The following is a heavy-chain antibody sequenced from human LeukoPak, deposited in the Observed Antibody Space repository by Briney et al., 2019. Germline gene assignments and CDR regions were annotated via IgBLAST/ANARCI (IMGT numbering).Heavy chain of an antibody. V-gene: IGHV4-4*07. J-gene: IGHJ4*02. CDR2: FYTGGSTSESP. Sequence: SETLSLTCIVSGDANSSDYWSWVRQPAGKGLEWIWRFYTGGSTSESPNYNPSLKSRVTMSMDTSKNQFSLRLSSVTAADTVVDYCGRGHRGSSKVAYWGERILVTVS. D-gene: IGHD3-16*01. CDR1: GDANSSDY. CDR3: GRGHRGSSKVAY.